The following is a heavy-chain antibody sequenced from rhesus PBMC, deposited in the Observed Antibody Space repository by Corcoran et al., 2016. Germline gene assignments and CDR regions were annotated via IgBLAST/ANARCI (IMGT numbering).Heavy chain of an antibody. J-gene: IGHJ4*01. Sequence: QVTLKESGPVLVKPTQTLTLTCTFSGSSLIPSGTGVGGIRQPPGKTLEWLAHLSWDDDKRYSTSLKSRLTISKDTSKNQVVLTMPSMDPVDTATYYCARIGSSNYGTFDYWGQGVLVTVSS. CDR1: GSSLIPSGTG. D-gene: IGHD4-23*01. CDR3: ARIGSSNYGTFDY. V-gene: IGHV2-1*01. CDR2: LSWDDDK.